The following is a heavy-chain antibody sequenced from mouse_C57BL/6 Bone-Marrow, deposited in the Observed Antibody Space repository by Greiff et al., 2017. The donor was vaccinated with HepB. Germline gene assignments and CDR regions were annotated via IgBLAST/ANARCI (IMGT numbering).Heavy chain of an antibody. Sequence: EVKLVESGGGLVQPGGSMKLSCAASGFTFSDAWMDWVRQSPEKGLEWVAEIRNKANNHATYYAESVKGRFTISRDDSKSSVYLQMNSLRAEDTGSDYCTGLWDYDYDSWYFDVWGTGTTVTVST. CDR3: TGLWDYDYDSWYFDV. D-gene: IGHD2-4*01. V-gene: IGHV6-6*01. J-gene: IGHJ1*03. CDR1: GFTFSDAW. CDR2: IRNKANNHAT.